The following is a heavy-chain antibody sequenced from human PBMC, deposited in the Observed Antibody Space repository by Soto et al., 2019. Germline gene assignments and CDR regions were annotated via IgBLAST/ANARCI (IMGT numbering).Heavy chain of an antibody. V-gene: IGHV1-18*01. D-gene: IGHD3-22*01. CDR3: ARAITMMFLAPAY. CDR2: ISAYSGDT. Sequence: QVNLVQSGAEVRKPGASVKVSCKASGYSFTNYPIAWVRRAPGQGLEWMGWISAYSGDTNYAQKFQGRGTITQETSKTTAYLELRSLRSDDTAVYYCARAITMMFLAPAYWGQGTLVTVSS. CDR1: GYSFTNYP. J-gene: IGHJ4*02.